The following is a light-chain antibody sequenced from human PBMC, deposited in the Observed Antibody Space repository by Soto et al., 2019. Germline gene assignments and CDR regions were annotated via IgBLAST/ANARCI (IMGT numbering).Light chain of an antibody. J-gene: IGKJ1*01. CDR3: QQYNNFWT. CDR1: QSVSSN. V-gene: IGKV3-15*01. CDR2: GAS. Sequence: EIVMTQSPATLSVSPGETATLPCWASQSVSSNLAWYQQKPGQAPRLLIYGASTRATDIPARFSGSGSGTEFTLTISSLQSEDFAVYYCQQYNNFWTFGQGTKVEIK.